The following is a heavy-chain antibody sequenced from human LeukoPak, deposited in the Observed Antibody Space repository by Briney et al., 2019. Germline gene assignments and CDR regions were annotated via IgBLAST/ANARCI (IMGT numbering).Heavy chain of an antibody. V-gene: IGHV3-33*01. Sequence: GGSLRLSCAASGFTFSSYGMHWVRQAPGKGREWVAVIWYDGSNKYYADSVKGRFTISRDNSKNTLYLQMNSLRAEDTSVYYCARDSYYYGSGSYLLFQHWGQGTLVTVSS. CDR3: ARDSYYYGSGSYLLFQH. CDR2: IWYDGSNK. CDR1: GFTFSSYG. D-gene: IGHD3-10*01. J-gene: IGHJ1*01.